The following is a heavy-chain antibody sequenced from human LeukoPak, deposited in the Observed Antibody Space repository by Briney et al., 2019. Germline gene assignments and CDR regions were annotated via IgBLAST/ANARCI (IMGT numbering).Heavy chain of an antibody. Sequence: SVKVSCKASGGTFSSYAISWVRQAPGQGLEWMGGIIPIFGTANYAQKFQGRVTMTEDTSTDTAYMELSSLRSEDTAVYYCATDILAAAGDYWGQGTLVTVSS. CDR3: ATDILAAAGDY. J-gene: IGHJ4*02. V-gene: IGHV1-69*06. D-gene: IGHD6-13*01. CDR1: GGTFSSYA. CDR2: IIPIFGTA.